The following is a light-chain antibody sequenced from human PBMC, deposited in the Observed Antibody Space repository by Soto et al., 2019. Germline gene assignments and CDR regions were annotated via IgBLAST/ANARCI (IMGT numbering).Light chain of an antibody. V-gene: IGKV1-5*01. CDR1: QSINNW. Sequence: DIQMTQSPSTLSASVGDRVTITCRASQSINNWLAWYQQKPGKAPQLLIHDASSLASGVPSRFSGNASGTELTLTVSSLQPDDFATYSCQQSDSYSATFGQGTKVEI. J-gene: IGKJ1*01. CDR2: DAS. CDR3: QQSDSYSAT.